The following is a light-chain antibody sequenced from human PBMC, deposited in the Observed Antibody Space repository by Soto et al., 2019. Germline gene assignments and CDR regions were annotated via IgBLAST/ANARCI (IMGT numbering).Light chain of an antibody. CDR1: QSVTSN. Sequence: IVMTQSPATLSVSPGERATLSCRASQSVTSNFAWYQQRPGQAPRLLIYGASTRATGIPARFSGSGSGTDFTLTISRLEPEDFAVYYCQQYGSSPWTFGQGTKVDIK. CDR3: QQYGSSPWT. J-gene: IGKJ1*01. CDR2: GAS. V-gene: IGKV3-15*01.